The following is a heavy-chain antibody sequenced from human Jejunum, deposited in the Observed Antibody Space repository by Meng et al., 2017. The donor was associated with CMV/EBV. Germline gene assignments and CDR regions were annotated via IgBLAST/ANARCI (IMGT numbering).Heavy chain of an antibody. CDR2: IKTKVDGETT. CDR1: W. CDR3: TSDRGGTTIYGVVARGVDY. Sequence: WMNWVRQAPGAGLQWIARIKTKVDGETTDYADPAKGRFTISRDDSKNTLYLQMNSLKIEDTGVYYCTSDRGGTTIYGVVARGVDYWGQGTLVTVSS. D-gene: IGHD3-3*01. J-gene: IGHJ4*02. V-gene: IGHV3-15*01.